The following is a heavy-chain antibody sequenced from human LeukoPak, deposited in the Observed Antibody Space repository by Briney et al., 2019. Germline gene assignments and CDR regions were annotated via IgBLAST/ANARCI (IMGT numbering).Heavy chain of an antibody. Sequence: PSETLSLTCTVSGGSISSYYWSWIRQPPGKGLEWIGYIYYSGSTNYNPSLKSRVTISVDKSKNQFSLKLSSVTAADTAVYYCASRGDDILTGYYASDYYGMDVWGQGTTVTVSS. V-gene: IGHV4-59*12. J-gene: IGHJ6*02. CDR3: ASRGDDILTGYYASDYYGMDV. CDR1: GGSISSYY. CDR2: IYYSGST. D-gene: IGHD3-9*01.